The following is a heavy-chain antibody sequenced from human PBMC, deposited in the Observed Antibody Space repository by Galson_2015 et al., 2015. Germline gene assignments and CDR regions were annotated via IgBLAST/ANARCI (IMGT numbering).Heavy chain of an antibody. Sequence: SVKVSCKASGYTFTSYGISWVRQAPGQGLEWMGWISAYNGNTNYAQMLQGRVTMTTDTSTSTAYMELRSLRSDDTAVYYCARDYYDYVWGSYQSFDYWGQGTLVTVSS. CDR2: ISAYNGNT. J-gene: IGHJ4*02. V-gene: IGHV1-18*01. CDR3: ARDYYDYVWGSYQSFDY. D-gene: IGHD3-16*01. CDR1: GYTFTSYG.